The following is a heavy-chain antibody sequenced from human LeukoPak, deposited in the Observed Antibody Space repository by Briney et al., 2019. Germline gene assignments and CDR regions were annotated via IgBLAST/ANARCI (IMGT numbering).Heavy chain of an antibody. V-gene: IGHV3-7*01. CDR1: GFTLSSYW. J-gene: IGHJ4*02. D-gene: IGHD2-2*01. CDR2: IKQDASEK. CDR3: VRDWYYAPDY. Sequence: GGSLRLSCVASGFTLSSYWVTWVRQAPGKGLEWVGNIKQDASEKYYMDSVKGRFTVSRDNAKNSVYLEMNSLRVEDTAVYYCVRDWYYAPDYWGQGTQVTVSS.